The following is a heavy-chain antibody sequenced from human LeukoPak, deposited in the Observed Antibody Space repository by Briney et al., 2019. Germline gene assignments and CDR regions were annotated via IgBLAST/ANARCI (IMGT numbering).Heavy chain of an antibody. CDR3: SSDYYDSSGYYLAAFDI. D-gene: IGHD3-22*01. Sequence: PGGSLRLSCGASGFTVSSNYMSWVRQAPGKGLEWVSVIYSGGSTYYADSVKGRFTISRDNSKNTLYLQMNSLRAEDTAVYYCSSDYYDSSGYYLAAFDIWGQGTMVTVSS. CDR2: IYSGGST. V-gene: IGHV3-53*01. J-gene: IGHJ3*02. CDR1: GFTVSSNY.